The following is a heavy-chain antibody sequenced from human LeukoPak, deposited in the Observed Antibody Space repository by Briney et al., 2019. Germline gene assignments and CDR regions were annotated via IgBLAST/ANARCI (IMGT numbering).Heavy chain of an antibody. CDR2: ISAYNGNT. CDR1: GYTFTSYG. CDR3: ARGGYCGGDCPPQMYWFDP. V-gene: IGHV1-18*01. Sequence: GASVKVSCKASGYTFTSYGISWVRQAPGQGLEWMGWISAYNGNTNYAQKLQGRVTMTTDTSTSTAYMELRSLRSDDTAGYYCARGGYCGGDCPPQMYWFDPWGQGTLVTVSS. J-gene: IGHJ5*02. D-gene: IGHD2-21*02.